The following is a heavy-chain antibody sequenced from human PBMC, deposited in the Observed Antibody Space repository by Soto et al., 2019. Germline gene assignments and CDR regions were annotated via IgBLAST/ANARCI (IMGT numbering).Heavy chain of an antibody. V-gene: IGHV1-46*02. Sequence: QVQLVQSGAEVKKPGASVKVSCRTSGYTFKHYYIHWVRQAPGQGLEWLGIINPASASTNYAQEFQDRVTLTMDTSTTTVYMELSGLRAEDTAIFYCARDLAAGAHWGQGTLVTVSS. CDR3: ARDLAAGAH. J-gene: IGHJ4*02. CDR2: INPASAST. D-gene: IGHD6-13*01. CDR1: GYTFKHYY.